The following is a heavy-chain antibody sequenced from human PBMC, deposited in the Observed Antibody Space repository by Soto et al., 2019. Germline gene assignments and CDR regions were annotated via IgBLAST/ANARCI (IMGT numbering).Heavy chain of an antibody. V-gene: IGHV3-48*02. Sequence: GGSLRLSCAASGFTFSSYSRNWVRQAPGKGLEWVSYISSSRSTIYYADSVKGRFTISRDNAKNSLYLQMNSLRDEDTAVYYCAKGRYYYDSSGQTLDYWGQGTLVTVSS. J-gene: IGHJ4*02. CDR1: GFTFSSYS. CDR3: AKGRYYYDSSGQTLDY. CDR2: ISSSRSTI. D-gene: IGHD3-22*01.